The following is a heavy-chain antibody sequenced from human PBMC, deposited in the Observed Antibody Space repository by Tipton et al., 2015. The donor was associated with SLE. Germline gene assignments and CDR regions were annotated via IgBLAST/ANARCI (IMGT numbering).Heavy chain of an antibody. CDR1: GDSLSGQY. CDR2: VFRGGST. D-gene: IGHD3-3*01. CDR3: ARDFWSGYGSFDS. V-gene: IGHV4-34*12. J-gene: IGHJ4*02. Sequence: TLSLTCSVYGDSLSGQYWSWIRQPPGKGLEWIGEVFRGGSTNYSPSLESRVSISVDTSKNQFPLKLSSVTAADTAVYYCARDFWSGYGSFDSWGQGTLVTVSP.